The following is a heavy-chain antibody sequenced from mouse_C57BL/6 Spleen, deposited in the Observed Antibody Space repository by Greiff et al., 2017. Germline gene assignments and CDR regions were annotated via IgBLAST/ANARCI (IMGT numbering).Heavy chain of an antibody. CDR1: GFTFSSYA. CDR2: ISDGGSYT. V-gene: IGHV5-4*01. D-gene: IGHD4-1*01. J-gene: IGHJ2*01. Sequence: EVKLVESGGGLVKPGGSLKLSCAASGFTFSSYAMSWVRQTPEKRLEWVATISDGGSYTYYPDNVKGRFTISRDNAKNHLYLQRSHLKSEDTAMYYCARDRTGTFDYWGQGTPLTVSS. CDR3: ARDRTGTFDY.